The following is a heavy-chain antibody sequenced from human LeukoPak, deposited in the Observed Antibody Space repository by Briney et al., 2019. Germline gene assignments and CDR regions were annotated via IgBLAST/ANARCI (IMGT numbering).Heavy chain of an antibody. V-gene: IGHV3-48*02. D-gene: IGHD3-22*01. CDR3: ARKFVGSRGYFDY. Sequence: PGGSLRLSCAASGFTFSSYSMNWVRQAPGKGLEWVSHISSSGSTTYYADSVKGRFTISRDYAKNSLYLQMNSLRHEDTAVYYCARKFVGSRGYFDYWGQGTLVTVST. J-gene: IGHJ4*02. CDR1: GFTFSSYS. CDR2: ISSSGSTT.